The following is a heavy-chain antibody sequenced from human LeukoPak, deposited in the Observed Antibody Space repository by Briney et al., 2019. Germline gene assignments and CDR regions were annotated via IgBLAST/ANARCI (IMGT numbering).Heavy chain of an antibody. J-gene: IGHJ6*03. V-gene: IGHV3-30*02. CDR1: GFTFSSYG. CDR3: AKDALYYYYMGV. Sequence: TGGSLRLSCAASGFTFSSYGMHWVRQAPGKELEWVAFIRYDGSNKYYADSVKGRFTISRDNSKNTLYLQMTSLRAEDTAVYYCAKDALYYYYMGVWGKGTTVTVSS. CDR2: IRYDGSNK.